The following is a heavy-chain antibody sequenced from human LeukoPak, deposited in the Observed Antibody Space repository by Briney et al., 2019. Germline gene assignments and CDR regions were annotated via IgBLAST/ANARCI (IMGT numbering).Heavy chain of an antibody. Sequence: PSETLSLTCSVSGGSISSYYWTWVRKPPGKGLEWIGYIYYSGSTNYNPSLKSRVTMSIDTSKNQFSLQLSSVTAADTAVYYCASALQGGFDYWGQGTLVTVSS. CDR2: IYYSGST. D-gene: IGHD2-15*01. CDR3: ASALQGGFDY. J-gene: IGHJ4*02. V-gene: IGHV4-59*01. CDR1: GGSISSYY.